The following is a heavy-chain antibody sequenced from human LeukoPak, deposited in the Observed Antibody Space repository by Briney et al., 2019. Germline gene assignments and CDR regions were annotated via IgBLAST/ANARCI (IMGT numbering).Heavy chain of an antibody. Sequence: GGSLRLSCAASGFTFSSYSMNWVRQAPGKGLEWVSYISSSSSTIYYADSVKGRFTISRDNAKNSLYLQMNSLRAEDTAVYYCARDPYSSPDPWFDPWGQGTLVTVSS. J-gene: IGHJ5*02. CDR3: ARDPYSSPDPWFDP. D-gene: IGHD6-13*01. CDR1: GFTFSSYS. V-gene: IGHV3-48*01. CDR2: ISSSSSTI.